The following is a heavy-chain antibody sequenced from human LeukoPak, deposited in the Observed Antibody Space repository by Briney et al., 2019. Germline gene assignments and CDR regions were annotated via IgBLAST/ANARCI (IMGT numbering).Heavy chain of an antibody. J-gene: IGHJ4*02. V-gene: IGHV3-23*01. CDR3: AKGYCSGGNCYQYFDY. CDR2: INYSGDAT. Sequence: PGGSLRLSCAASGFTFSINSMGWVRQAPGKGLEWVSAINYSGDATYYVDSVKGRFTISRDNSKNTLYLQMNSLRAEDTAIYYCAKGYCSGGNCYQYFDYWGQGTLVTVAS. CDR1: GFTFSINS. D-gene: IGHD2-15*01.